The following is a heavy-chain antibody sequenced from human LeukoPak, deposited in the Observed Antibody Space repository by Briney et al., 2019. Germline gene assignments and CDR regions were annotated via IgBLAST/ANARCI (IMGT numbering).Heavy chain of an antibody. D-gene: IGHD4-17*01. V-gene: IGHV3-48*01. CDR2: ITTSSSIL. CDR1: GFTFNGYS. J-gene: IGHJ2*01. Sequence: GGSLRLSCAASGFTFNGYSIIWVRQAPGKGLEWISYITTSSSILYYADSVKGRFTVSRDNAKNSVYLQVNSLRVEDSSAHFCERVRGPTVATWYFDLWGRGTLVTVSP. CDR3: ERVRGPTVATWYFDL.